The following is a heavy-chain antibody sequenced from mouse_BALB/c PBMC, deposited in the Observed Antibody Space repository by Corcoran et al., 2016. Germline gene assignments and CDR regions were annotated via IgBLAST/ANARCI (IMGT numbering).Heavy chain of an antibody. CDR2: IDPENGNT. CDR1: GFNIKDYY. Sequence: EVQLQQSGAELVRPGALVKLSCKASGFNIKDYYMHWVKQRPEQGLEWIGWIDPENGNTIYDPKFQDKASITADTSSNTAYLQLSSLTSEDTAVYYCHITTVVEAYWGQGTLVTVSA. V-gene: IGHV14-1*02. J-gene: IGHJ3*01. CDR3: HITTVVEAY. D-gene: IGHD1-1*01.